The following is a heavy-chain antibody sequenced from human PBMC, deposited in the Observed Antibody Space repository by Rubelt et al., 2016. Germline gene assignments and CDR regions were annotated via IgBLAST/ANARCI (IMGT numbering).Heavy chain of an antibody. CDR1: GYSFTSYW. V-gene: IGHV5-10-1*01. CDR2: IDPSDAYP. CDR3: ARSGVGWLVHSN. D-gene: IGHD6-19*01. Sequence: EVQLVQSGAEVKKPGESLRISCKGSGYSFTSYWISWVRQMHGQGLEWMGRIDPSDAYPNYGPAFQGHVTISADKSISTADLQWSSLKASDTAMYYCARSGVGWLVHSNWGQGTLVTVSS. J-gene: IGHJ4*02.